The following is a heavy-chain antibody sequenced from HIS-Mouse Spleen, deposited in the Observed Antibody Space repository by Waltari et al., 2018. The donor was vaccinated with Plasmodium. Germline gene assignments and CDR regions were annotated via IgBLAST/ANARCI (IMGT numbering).Heavy chain of an antibody. CDR1: AGSISSCRYY. CDR2: IYYSGST. V-gene: IGHV4-39*07. CDR3: ARDRITGTSYFDY. D-gene: IGHD1-7*01. Sequence: QLQLQESGPGLLTPSVALSLPCPVSAGSISSCRYYWGWIRQPPGKGLEWIVSIYYSGSTYYNPSLKSRVTISVDTSKNQFSLKLSSVTAADTAVYYCARDRITGTSYFDYWGQGTLVTVSS. J-gene: IGHJ4*02.